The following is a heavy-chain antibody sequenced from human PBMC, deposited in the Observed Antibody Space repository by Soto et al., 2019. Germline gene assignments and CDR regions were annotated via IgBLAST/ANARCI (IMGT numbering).Heavy chain of an antibody. D-gene: IGHD4-17*01. CDR1: GYTFSSYV. CDR2: INAGNGNT. J-gene: IGHJ4*02. V-gene: IGHV1-3*01. Sequence: ASVKVSCKASGYTFSSYVIHWVRQAPGQRLEWMGWINAGNGNTEYSQKFQDRVTITRDTSASIVYMELSSLRSEDTAVYYCARRHTVTTFSALGFWGQGTLVTVSS. CDR3: ARRHTVTTFSALGF.